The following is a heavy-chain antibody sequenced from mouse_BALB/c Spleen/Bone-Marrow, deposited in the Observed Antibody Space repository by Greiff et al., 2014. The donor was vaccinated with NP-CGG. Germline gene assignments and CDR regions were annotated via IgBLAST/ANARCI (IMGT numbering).Heavy chain of an antibody. Sequence: QVQLQQSGAELVRPGVSVKISCKGSGYTFTDYAMHWVKQSHAKSLEWIGVISTYYDDANYSQKFKGKATMTVDKSSNTAYMELARLTSEDSAIYYCARGWGNYPYYHGMDYWGQGTSVTVSS. V-gene: IGHV1S137*01. D-gene: IGHD2-1*01. CDR2: ISTYYDDA. J-gene: IGHJ4*01. CDR3: ARGWGNYPYYHGMDY. CDR1: GYTFTDYA.